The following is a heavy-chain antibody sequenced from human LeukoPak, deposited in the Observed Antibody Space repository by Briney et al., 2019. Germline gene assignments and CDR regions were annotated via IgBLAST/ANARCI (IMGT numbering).Heavy chain of an antibody. CDR2: IKQDGSER. V-gene: IGHV3-7*01. J-gene: IGHJ4*02. D-gene: IGHD3-9*01. CDR3: TRDVGDT. Sequence: GGALRLSCAGSGCSFSRDWMTWVRQAPGKGLEWVANIKQDGSERYYVDSVKGRFTISRDNAKNSLYLQMNNLRAEDTALYYCTRDVGDTWGQGTLVTVSS. CDR1: GCSFSRDW.